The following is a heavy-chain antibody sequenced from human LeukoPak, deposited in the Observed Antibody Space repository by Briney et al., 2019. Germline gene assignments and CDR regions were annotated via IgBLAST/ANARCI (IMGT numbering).Heavy chain of an antibody. CDR3: ARGYCSGGSCYSVENWFDP. CDR1: GYTFTKYY. Sequence: ASVKVSCKASGYTFTKYYMFWVRQAPGQGLEWMGRIDPSSGGTDYAQKFQGRVTMTRDTSISTAYMELSRLRSDDTAMYYCARGYCSGGSCYSVENWFDPWGQGTLVTVSS. D-gene: IGHD2-15*01. CDR2: IDPSSGGT. V-gene: IGHV1-2*06. J-gene: IGHJ5*02.